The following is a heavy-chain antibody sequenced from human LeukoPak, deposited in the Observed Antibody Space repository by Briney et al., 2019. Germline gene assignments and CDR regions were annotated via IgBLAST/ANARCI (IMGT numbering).Heavy chain of an antibody. Sequence: GGSLRLSCVASGFTFSSYWMHWVRQAPRKGLVWVSRINGNGRNINYADSVRGRFTISRDNAKNTLYLQMNTLRVEDTAVYYCTRDLMDYGVSTGLHHYYMDVWGQGTTVTVSS. V-gene: IGHV3-74*01. J-gene: IGHJ6*02. CDR3: TRDLMDYGVSTGLHHYYMDV. CDR1: GFTFSSYW. CDR2: INGNGRNI. D-gene: IGHD3-9*01.